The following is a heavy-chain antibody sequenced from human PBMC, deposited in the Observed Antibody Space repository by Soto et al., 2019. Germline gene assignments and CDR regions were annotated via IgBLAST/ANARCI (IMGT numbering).Heavy chain of an antibody. CDR1: GTSVSSGSFY. CDR2: IYHTGKT. J-gene: IGHJ4*02. V-gene: IGHV4-61*01. D-gene: IGHD3-9*01. CDR3: ARAPYYDILTGMRWYSYFDS. Sequence: SQTLSLTCDVSGTSVSSGSFYFHWIRQAPGKGLEWIGYIYHTGKTNYSPSLRSRTTISSDTSRNQFSLKVNSVTAADTAVYYCARAPYYDILTGMRWYSYFDSWGQGIQVTVSS.